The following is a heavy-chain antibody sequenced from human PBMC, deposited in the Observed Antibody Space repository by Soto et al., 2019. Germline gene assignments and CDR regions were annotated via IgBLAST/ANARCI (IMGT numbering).Heavy chain of an antibody. CDR2: ISSSSSTI. CDR3: ARDPSYYYDSSGYYSAYGMDV. CDR1: GFTFSSYR. J-gene: IGHJ6*02. D-gene: IGHD3-22*01. V-gene: IGHV3-48*02. Sequence: SLRLSCAASGFTFSSYRVNWVRHSPGEGLEWVSYISSSSSTIFYADSGKGRFTISRDNAKNSLYLQMNSLRDEDTAVYYCARDPSYYYDSSGYYSAYGMDVWGQGTTVTVSS.